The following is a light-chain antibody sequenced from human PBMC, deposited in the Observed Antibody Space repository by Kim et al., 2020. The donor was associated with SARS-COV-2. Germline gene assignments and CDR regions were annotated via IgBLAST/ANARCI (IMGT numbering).Light chain of an antibody. V-gene: IGLV2-23*01. CDR1: PIGAGTYSL. J-gene: IGLJ2*01. Sequence: GPSLTITCTGTPIGAGTYSLVSWYQHHPGKAPRLIIYEGTKRPSGASNRFSGSKSGNTASLTISGLQAEDEADYYCCSYRGSSTLIFGGGTQLTVL. CDR3: CSYRGSSTLI. CDR2: EGT.